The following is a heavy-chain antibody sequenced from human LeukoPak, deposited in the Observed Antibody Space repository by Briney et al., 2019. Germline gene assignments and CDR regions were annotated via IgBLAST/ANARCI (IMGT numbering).Heavy chain of an antibody. CDR1: GFTFSSYW. D-gene: IGHD2-15*01. Sequence: GGSLRLSCAASGFTFSSYWMSWVRQAPGKGLEWVSAMGSSDDGRYYAASVRGRFTISRATSRSTLYLQMNSLRAEDAAVYYCAKAPVTSCRGAFCYPFDYWGQGTLVTVSS. V-gene: IGHV3-23*01. CDR2: MGSSDDGR. CDR3: AKAPVTSCRGAFCYPFDY. J-gene: IGHJ4*02.